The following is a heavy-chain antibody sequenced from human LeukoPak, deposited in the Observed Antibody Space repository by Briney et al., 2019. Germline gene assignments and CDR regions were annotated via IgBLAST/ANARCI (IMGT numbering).Heavy chain of an antibody. CDR1: GSTLSDYY. J-gene: IGHJ4*02. V-gene: IGHV3-11*01. CDR3: AREEYGGNNFDY. CDR2: ISNTGYSK. Sequence: GGSLRLSCASPGSTLSDYYVNWIRRTPGKGLEWVSQISNTGYSKYYADSVKGRFTISRDNVKDSVSLQMNSLRVADLGMYYCAREEYGGNNFDYWGQGILVTVSS. D-gene: IGHD4-23*01.